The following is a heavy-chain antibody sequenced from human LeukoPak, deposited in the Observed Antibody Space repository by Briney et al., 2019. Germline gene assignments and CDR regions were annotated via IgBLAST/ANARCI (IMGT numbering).Heavy chain of an antibody. CDR2: ICGSGSNT. Sequence: PGGSLRLSCAASGFTFSSYAMNWVRQAPGKGLEWVSCICGSGSNTYYADSVKGRFTISRDNSKNTLYLQMNSLRAEDTAVYYCAKGRGFGSSSPTTFDYWGQGTLVTVSS. V-gene: IGHV3-23*01. J-gene: IGHJ4*02. D-gene: IGHD6-13*01. CDR1: GFTFSSYA. CDR3: AKGRGFGSSSPTTFDY.